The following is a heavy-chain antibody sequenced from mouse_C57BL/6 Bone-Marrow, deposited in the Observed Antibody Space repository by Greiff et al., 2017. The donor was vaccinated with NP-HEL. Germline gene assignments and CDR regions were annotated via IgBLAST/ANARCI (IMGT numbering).Heavy chain of an antibody. CDR2: INPNYGTT. J-gene: IGHJ4*01. V-gene: IGHV1-39*01. D-gene: IGHD2-4*01. Sequence: VHVKQSGPELVKPGASVKISCKASGYSFTDYNMNWVKQSNGKSLEWIGVINPNYGTTSYNQKFKGKATLTVDQSSSTAYMQLNSLTSEDSAVYYCARSLYYYDYDDYAMDYWGQGTSVTVSS. CDR3: ARSLYYYDYDDYAMDY. CDR1: GYSFTDYN.